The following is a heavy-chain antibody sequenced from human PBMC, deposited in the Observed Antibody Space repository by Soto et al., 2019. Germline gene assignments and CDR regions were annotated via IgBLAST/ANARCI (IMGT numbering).Heavy chain of an antibody. J-gene: IGHJ4*02. D-gene: IGHD6-19*01. Sequence: SETLSLTCTVSGGSISSSGCYWGWIRQPPGKGLEWIGSIYYSGSTYYNPSLKSRVTISVDTSKNQFSLKLSSVTAADTAVYYCARLLYSSGWYALYYFDYWGQGTLLTVSS. CDR2: IYYSGST. CDR3: ARLLYSSGWYALYYFDY. V-gene: IGHV4-39*01. CDR1: GGSISSSGCY.